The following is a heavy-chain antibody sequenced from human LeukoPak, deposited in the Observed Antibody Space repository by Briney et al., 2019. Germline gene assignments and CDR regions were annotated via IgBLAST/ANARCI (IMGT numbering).Heavy chain of an antibody. D-gene: IGHD4-17*01. V-gene: IGHV3-30*04. CDR2: ISYDGSNK. J-gene: IGHJ4*02. Sequence: PGGSLRLSCAASGFTFSSYAMHWVRQAPGKGLEWVAVISYDGSNKYYADSVKGRFTISRDNSKNTLYLQMNSLRAEDTAVYYCAKDLPTVSYRYYFDYWGQGTLVTVSS. CDR3: AKDLPTVSYRYYFDY. CDR1: GFTFSSYA.